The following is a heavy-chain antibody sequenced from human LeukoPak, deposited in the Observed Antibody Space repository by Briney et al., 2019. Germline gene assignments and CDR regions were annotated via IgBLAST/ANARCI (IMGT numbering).Heavy chain of an antibody. CDR1: GFTFGTYA. CDR3: AKIPYSSGWVQNWFDP. J-gene: IGHJ5*02. Sequence: GGSLRLSCAASGFTFGTYAMSWVRQAPGKGLEWISAISGSGGSTYYADSVKGRFTISIDNSKNTLYLQMNSLRAEDTAVYYCAKIPYSSGWVQNWFDPWGQGTLVTVSS. D-gene: IGHD6-19*01. V-gene: IGHV3-23*01. CDR2: ISGSGGST.